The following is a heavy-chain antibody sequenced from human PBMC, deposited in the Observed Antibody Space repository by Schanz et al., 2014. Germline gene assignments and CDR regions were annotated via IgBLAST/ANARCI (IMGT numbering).Heavy chain of an antibody. CDR1: GYTFTSYD. CDR2: ISPYTGNT. J-gene: IGHJ6*04. V-gene: IGHV1-18*01. Sequence: QVQLIQSGAEVKKPGASVKVSCTASGYTFTSYDINWVRQAPGQGLEWVGWISPYTGNTHYFDKMEGRVTMTAATSTGAAYMELRSLRSDDTADYSCARVQDDSMTRAECYYGMEVWDNGPTVTL. CDR3: ARVQDDSMTRAECYYGMEV. D-gene: IGHD3-9*01.